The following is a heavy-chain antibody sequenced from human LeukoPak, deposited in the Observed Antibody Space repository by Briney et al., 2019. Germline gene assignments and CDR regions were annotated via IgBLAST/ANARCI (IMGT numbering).Heavy chain of an antibody. Sequence: GGALRLSCAASGCTFSNAWMSWVRQAPGKGLEWVGRSKSKTDGGTTDYAAPVKGRFTISRDDSKNTLYLQLNSLKTEDTAVYYCTSQDLYYCDSSGSPTEFDYWGQGTLVTVSS. CDR2: SKSKTDGGTT. V-gene: IGHV3-15*01. CDR1: GCTFSNAW. CDR3: TSQDLYYCDSSGSPTEFDY. J-gene: IGHJ4*02. D-gene: IGHD3-22*01.